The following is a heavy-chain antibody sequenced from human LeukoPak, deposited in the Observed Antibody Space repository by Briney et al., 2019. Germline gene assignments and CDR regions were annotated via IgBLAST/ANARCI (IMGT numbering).Heavy chain of an antibody. Sequence: ASVKVSCKASGGTFSSYAISWVRQAPGQGLEWMGRIILIFGTANYAQKFQGRVTITTDESTSTAYMELSSLRSEDTAVYYCARGSYYYDSSGYFDYWGQGTLVTVSS. CDR1: GGTFSSYA. J-gene: IGHJ4*02. D-gene: IGHD3-22*01. CDR3: ARGSYYYDSSGYFDY. V-gene: IGHV1-69*05. CDR2: IILIFGTA.